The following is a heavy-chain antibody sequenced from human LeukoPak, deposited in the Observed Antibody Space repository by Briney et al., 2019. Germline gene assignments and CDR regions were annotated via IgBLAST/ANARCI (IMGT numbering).Heavy chain of an antibody. CDR1: GYTFTGYY. J-gene: IGHJ4*02. CDR2: INPNSGGT. Sequence: ASVKVSCKASGYTFTGYYMHWVRQALGQGLEWMGWINPNSGGTNYAQKFQGRVTMTRDTPISTAYMELSRLRSDDTAVYYCAREPTLLRYFDWLPLDYWGQGTLVTVSS. D-gene: IGHD3-9*01. V-gene: IGHV1-2*02. CDR3: AREPTLLRYFDWLPLDY.